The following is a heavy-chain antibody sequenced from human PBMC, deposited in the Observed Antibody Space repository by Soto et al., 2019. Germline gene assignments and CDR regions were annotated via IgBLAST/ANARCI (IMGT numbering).Heavy chain of an antibody. Sequence: SETLSLTCTVSGGSISSGDYYWSWIPQPPGKGLEWIGYIYYSGSTYYNPSLKSRVTISVDTSKNQFSLKLSPVTAADTAVYYCARDSSGYGWFDPWGQGTLVTVSS. V-gene: IGHV4-30-4*01. CDR3: ARDSSGYGWFDP. D-gene: IGHD5-18*01. J-gene: IGHJ5*02. CDR1: GGSISSGDYY. CDR2: IYYSGST.